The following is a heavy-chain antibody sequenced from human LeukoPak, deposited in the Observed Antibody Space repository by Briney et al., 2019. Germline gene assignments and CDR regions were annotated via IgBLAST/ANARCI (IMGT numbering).Heavy chain of an antibody. CDR1: GFTFSSYA. D-gene: IGHD3-22*01. Sequence: GRSLRLSCAASGFTFSSYAMHWVRQAPGKGLEWVAVISYDGSNKYYADSVKGRFTIPRDNSKNTLYLQMNSLRAEDTAVYYCARADDSSGYSPFDYWGQGTLVTVSS. V-gene: IGHV3-30-3*01. J-gene: IGHJ4*02. CDR2: ISYDGSNK. CDR3: ARADDSSGYSPFDY.